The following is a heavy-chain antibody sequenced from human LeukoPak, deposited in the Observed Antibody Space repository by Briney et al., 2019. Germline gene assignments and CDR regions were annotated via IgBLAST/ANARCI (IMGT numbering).Heavy chain of an antibody. V-gene: IGHV3-73*01. CDR1: GFTFSGSA. Sequence: PGGSLKLSCAASGFTFSGSAMQWVRQASGKGLEWVGRIRSKANSYATAYAASVTGRFTISRDDSKNTAYLQMNSLKTEDTAVYYCTRTTVTSDNYYYGMDVWGQGTTVTVSS. CDR2: IRSKANSYAT. D-gene: IGHD4-17*01. CDR3: TRTTVTSDNYYYGMDV. J-gene: IGHJ6*02.